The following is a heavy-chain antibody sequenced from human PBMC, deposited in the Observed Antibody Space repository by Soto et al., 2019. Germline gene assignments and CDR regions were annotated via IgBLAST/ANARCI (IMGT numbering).Heavy chain of an antibody. J-gene: IGHJ3*02. CDR2: INHSGST. D-gene: IGHD4-17*01. CDR3: TGAMTTVTTGRIDDAFDI. V-gene: IGHV4-34*01. Sequence: PSETLSLTCAVYGWSFSGYYWSWILQPPGKGLEWIGEINHSGSTNYNPSLKSRVTISVDTSKNQFSLKLSSVTAADTAVYYCTGAMTTVTTGRIDDAFDIWGQGTMVTVSS. CDR1: GWSFSGYY.